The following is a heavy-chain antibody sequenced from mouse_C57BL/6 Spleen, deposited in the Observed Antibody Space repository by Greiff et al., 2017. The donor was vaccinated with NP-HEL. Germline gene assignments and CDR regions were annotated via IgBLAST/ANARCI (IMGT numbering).Heavy chain of an antibody. D-gene: IGHD1-1*01. V-gene: IGHV1-81*01. CDR3: ATVVARNYFDY. Sequence: QVQLQQSGAELARPGASVKLSCKASGYTFTSYGISWVKQRPGQGLEWIGEIYPRSGNTYYNEKFKGKATLTADKSSSTAYMELRSLTSEDSAVYFCATVVARNYFDYWGQGTTLTVSS. CDR2: IYPRSGNT. J-gene: IGHJ2*01. CDR1: GYTFTSYG.